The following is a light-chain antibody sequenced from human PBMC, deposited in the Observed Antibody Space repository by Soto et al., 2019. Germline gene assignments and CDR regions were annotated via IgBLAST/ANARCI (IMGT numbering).Light chain of an antibody. V-gene: IGLV2-14*01. Sequence: QSVLTQPASLSGSPGQSITISCTGTGSDIGDYKYVSWYQQRPGKAPKLMIYEVSNRPSGVSNRFSGSKSGNTASLTISGLQADDEADYYCSSYRSTNTPYVFGTGTKVTVL. CDR1: GSDIGDYKY. CDR2: EVS. J-gene: IGLJ1*01. CDR3: SSYRSTNTPYV.